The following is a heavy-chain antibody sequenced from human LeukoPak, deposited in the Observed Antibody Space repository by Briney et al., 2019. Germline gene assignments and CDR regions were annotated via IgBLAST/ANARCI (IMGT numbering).Heavy chain of an antibody. D-gene: IGHD3-10*02. Sequence: GGSLRLSCAASGFTFSSYGMNWVRQAPGKGLEWVSFISSSSSYIYYADSMKGRFTISRDNAKNSLYLQMNSLRAEDTAVYYCAELGITMIGGVWGKGTTVTISS. V-gene: IGHV3-21*01. CDR1: GFTFSSYG. CDR2: ISSSSSYI. J-gene: IGHJ6*04. CDR3: AELGITMIGGV.